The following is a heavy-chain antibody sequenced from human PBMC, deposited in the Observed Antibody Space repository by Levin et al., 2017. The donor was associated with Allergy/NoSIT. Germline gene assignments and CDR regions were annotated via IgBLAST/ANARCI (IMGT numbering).Heavy chain of an antibody. CDR2: IYTSGST. J-gene: IGHJ2*01. V-gene: IGHV4-4*07. CDR3: ARARGSSGKLVWYFDR. CDR1: GGSISSYY. D-gene: IGHD6-19*01. Sequence: PSETLSLTCTVSGGSISSYYWSWIRQPAGKGLEWIGRIYTSGSTNYNPSLKSRVTMSVDTSKNQFSLKLSSVTAADTAVYYCARARGSSGKLVWYFDRWGRGTLVTVSS.